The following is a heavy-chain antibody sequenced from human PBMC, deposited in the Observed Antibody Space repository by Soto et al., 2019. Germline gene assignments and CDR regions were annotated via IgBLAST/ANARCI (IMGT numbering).Heavy chain of an antibody. Sequence: SETLSVTWTVSGGSISSYYWSWIRQPPGKGLEWIGYIYYSGSTNYNPSLKSRVTISVDTSKNQFSLKLSSVTAADTAVYYCARHTYSSSHYLAFNWFDPWGQGTLVTVSS. CDR3: ARHTYSSSHYLAFNWFDP. J-gene: IGHJ5*02. CDR2: IYYSGST. D-gene: IGHD6-6*01. CDR1: GGSISSYY. V-gene: IGHV4-59*08.